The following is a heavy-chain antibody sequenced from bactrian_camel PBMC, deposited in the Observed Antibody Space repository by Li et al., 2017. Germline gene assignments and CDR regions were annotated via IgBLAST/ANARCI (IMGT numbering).Heavy chain of an antibody. D-gene: IGHD2*01. CDR2: IAPGGEKL. CDR3: VVDPRPIVVAARRTGCDFDAGI. CDR1: GYIGDSNC. V-gene: IGHV3S54*01. Sequence: HVQLVESGGGSVQPGGSLRLSCVASGYIGDSNCVGWVRQGSEERVPVAAIAPGGEKLYYAASVEGRFTISQDNDKNTVYLQMTSLKPEDSAMYYCVVDPRPIVVAARRTGCDFDAGIWGQGTQVTVS. J-gene: IGHJ4*01.